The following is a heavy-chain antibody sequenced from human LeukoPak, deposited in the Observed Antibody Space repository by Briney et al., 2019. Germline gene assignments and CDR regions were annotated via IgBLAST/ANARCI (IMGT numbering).Heavy chain of an antibody. CDR2: INHSGST. CDR3: AGLFSSSWFGPYYYGMDV. Sequence: SETLSLTCAVYGGSFSGYYWSWIRQPPGKGLEWIGEINHSGSTNYNPSLRSRVTISVDTSKNQFSLKLSSVTAADTAVYYCAGLFSSSWFGPYYYGMDVWGQGPRSPSP. CDR1: GGSFSGYY. J-gene: IGHJ6*02. D-gene: IGHD6-13*01. V-gene: IGHV4-34*01.